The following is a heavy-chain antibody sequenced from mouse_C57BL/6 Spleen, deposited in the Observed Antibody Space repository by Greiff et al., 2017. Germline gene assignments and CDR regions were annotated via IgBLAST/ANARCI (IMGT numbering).Heavy chain of an antibody. Sequence: VHLVESGPGLVAPSQSLSITCTVSGFSLTSYGVDWVRQPPGPGLEWLGVIWGGGSTNYNSALMSRLSISKDNSKSQVFLKMNRLQTEDTAMYYCAKQDDYEGFAYWGQGTLVTVSA. D-gene: IGHD2-4*01. J-gene: IGHJ3*01. V-gene: IGHV2-9*01. CDR2: IWGGGST. CDR3: AKQDDYEGFAY. CDR1: GFSLTSYG.